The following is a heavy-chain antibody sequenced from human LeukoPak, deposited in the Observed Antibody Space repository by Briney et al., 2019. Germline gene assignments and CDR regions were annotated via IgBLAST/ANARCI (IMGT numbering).Heavy chain of an antibody. J-gene: IGHJ6*04. Sequence: GGSLRLSCAASGFIFSSHGMNWVRQAPGKGLEWVSYISSSGSTIYYADSVKGRFTISRDNAKNPLYLQMNSLRAEDTAVYYCAELGITMIGGVWGKGTTVTISS. CDR3: AELGITMIGGV. V-gene: IGHV3-48*04. D-gene: IGHD3-10*02. CDR1: GFIFSSHG. CDR2: ISSSGSTI.